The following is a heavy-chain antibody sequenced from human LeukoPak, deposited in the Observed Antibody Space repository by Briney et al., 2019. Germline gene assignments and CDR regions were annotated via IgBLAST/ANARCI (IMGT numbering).Heavy chain of an antibody. D-gene: IGHD2-2*01. CDR3: ARRYCSSTSCYLWGMDV. J-gene: IGHJ6*02. CDR2: ISGSGGST. CDR1: GFTFSSYA. Sequence: PGGSLRLSCAASGFTFSSYAMSWVRQAPGKGLEWVSAISGSGGSTYYADSVKGRFTISRDNAKNSLYLQMNSLRAEDTAVYYCARRYCSSTSCYLWGMDVWGQGTTVTVSS. V-gene: IGHV3-23*01.